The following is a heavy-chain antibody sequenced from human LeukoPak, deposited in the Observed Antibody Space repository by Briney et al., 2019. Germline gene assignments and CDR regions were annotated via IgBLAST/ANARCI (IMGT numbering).Heavy chain of an antibody. V-gene: IGHV3-21*01. J-gene: IGHJ4*02. CDR3: TTDVRDEYTSGWYPIGY. Sequence: GRSLRLSCAASGFNISTYSMMWVRQTPGKGLEWVSSISSGSKYLYYADSVKGRFTISRDNAKNSLYLQMNSLRAEDTAVYYCTTDVRDEYTSGWYPIGYWGQGTLVTVSS. CDR2: ISSGSKYL. D-gene: IGHD6-19*01. CDR1: GFNISTYS.